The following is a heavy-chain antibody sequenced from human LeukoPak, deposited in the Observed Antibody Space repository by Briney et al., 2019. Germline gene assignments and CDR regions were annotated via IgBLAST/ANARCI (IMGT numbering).Heavy chain of an antibody. CDR1: GGSTSSSYY. CDR3: ARDQYYDAFDI. CDR2: IYYTGNT. D-gene: IGHD1-26*01. V-gene: IGHV4-61*01. Sequence: SETLSLTCTVSGGSTSSSYYWSWIRQPPGKGLEWIGFIYYTGNTNYNPSLKSRVTISVDTSKNQFSLKLSSVTAADTAMYYCARDQYYDAFDIWGQGTMVIVSS. J-gene: IGHJ3*02.